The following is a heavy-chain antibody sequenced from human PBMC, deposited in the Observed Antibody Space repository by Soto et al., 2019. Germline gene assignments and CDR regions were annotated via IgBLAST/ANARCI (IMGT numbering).Heavy chain of an antibody. CDR1: GFSFSDHY. V-gene: IGHV3-72*01. Sequence: EVHLVESGGGLVQPGGSLRLSCAASGFSFSDHYMDWVRQAPGKGLEWVGRTRNRDNGYTTEYAASVKGRFTISRDASKNSLYLQMSSLQTEDTAVYYCSMNYYDTSDYSIDIWGQGTMVTVSS. CDR3: SMNYYDTSDYSIDI. J-gene: IGHJ3*02. CDR2: TRNRDNGYTT. D-gene: IGHD3-22*01.